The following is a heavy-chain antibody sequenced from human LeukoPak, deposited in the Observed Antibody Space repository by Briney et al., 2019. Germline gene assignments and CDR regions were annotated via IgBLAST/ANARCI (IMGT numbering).Heavy chain of an antibody. Sequence: PGGSLRLSCAASGFTFSSYWMHWVRQAPGKGLVWVSRTKTDGTGTGYADSVKGRFTISRDNAKNTLFLQMNSLRAEDTAVYYCAREGGGGNDYWGQGILVTVSS. CDR1: GFTFSSYW. CDR2: TKTDGTGT. D-gene: IGHD3-16*01. V-gene: IGHV3-74*01. CDR3: AREGGGGNDY. J-gene: IGHJ4*02.